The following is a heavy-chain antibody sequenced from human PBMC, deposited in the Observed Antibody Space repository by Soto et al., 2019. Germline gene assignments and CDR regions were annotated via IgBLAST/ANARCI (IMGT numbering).Heavy chain of an antibody. J-gene: IGHJ6*02. CDR2: IIPIFGTA. CDR3: ARVSPYSGPYYYYGMDV. CDR1: GGTFSSYA. D-gene: IGHD1-26*01. V-gene: IGHV1-69*12. Sequence: QVQLVQSGAEVKKPGSSVKVSCKASGGTFSSYAISWVRQAPGQGLEWMGGIIPIFGTANYAQKFQGRVTITADDSTSTADMELSSLRSEDTAVYYCARVSPYSGPYYYYGMDVWGQGTTVTVSS.